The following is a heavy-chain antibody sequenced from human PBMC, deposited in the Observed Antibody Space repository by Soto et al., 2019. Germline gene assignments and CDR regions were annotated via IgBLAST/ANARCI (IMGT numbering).Heavy chain of an antibody. CDR1: GFTFNTYV. J-gene: IGHJ4*02. CDR3: AREGGQYSDSSSYYAY. V-gene: IGHV3-30-3*01. Sequence: PGGSVRLSCVASGFTFNTYVIHWVRQPPGKGLEWVAFSSYDGGTKDFADSVKGRFTISRDNSKNTLYLQMNSLGPQDTAVYYCAREGGQYSDSSSYYAYWGQGTLVTVSS. D-gene: IGHD3-22*01. CDR2: SSYDGGTK.